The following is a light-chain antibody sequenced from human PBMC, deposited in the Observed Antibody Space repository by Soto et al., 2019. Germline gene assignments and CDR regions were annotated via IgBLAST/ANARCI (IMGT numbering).Light chain of an antibody. CDR1: QSISYW. V-gene: IGKV1-5*03. J-gene: IGKJ1*01. CDR3: LQYSDYPLA. CDR2: KAS. Sequence: DIQMTQSPSTLSASVGDRVTITCRASQSISYWLAWYQQRPGTAPKPLIYKASSLDSGVPSRFSGSGSGTEFTLTISSLQPDDFATYYFLQYSDYPLAFGQGTKVEIK.